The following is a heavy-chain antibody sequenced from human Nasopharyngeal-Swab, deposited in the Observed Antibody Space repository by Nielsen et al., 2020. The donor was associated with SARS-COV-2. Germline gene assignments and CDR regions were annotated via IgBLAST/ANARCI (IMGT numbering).Heavy chain of an antibody. D-gene: IGHD6-13*01. CDR3: ARGQKGEQQLDPPLKTNNWFDP. Sequence: WIGQPPGKGLEWIGEINHSGSTNYNPSTKSRVTISVDTSKNQFSLKLSSVTAADTAVYYCARGQKGEQQLDPPLKTNNWFDPWGQGTRVTVSS. J-gene: IGHJ5*02. CDR2: INHSGST. V-gene: IGHV4-34*01.